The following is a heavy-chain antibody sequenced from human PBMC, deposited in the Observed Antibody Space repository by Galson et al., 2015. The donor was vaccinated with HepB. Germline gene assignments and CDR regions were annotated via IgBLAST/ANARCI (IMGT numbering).Heavy chain of an antibody. Sequence: QSGAEVKKPGDPLRISCKGSGYSFTNYWISWVRQMPGKGLEWMGGIDPRDSYTNYRPSFRGHVSISVDKSINTAYLQWSSLRASDTAIYYCARLKAAAITHGLDVWGQGTAVTVSS. J-gene: IGHJ6*02. CDR2: IDPRDSYT. V-gene: IGHV5-10-1*01. CDR1: GYSFTNYW. D-gene: IGHD6-13*01. CDR3: ARLKAAAITHGLDV.